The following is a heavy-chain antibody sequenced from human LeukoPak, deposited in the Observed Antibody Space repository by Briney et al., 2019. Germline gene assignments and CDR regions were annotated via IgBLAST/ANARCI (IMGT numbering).Heavy chain of an antibody. CDR2: INSDGNST. V-gene: IGHV3-74*01. CDR1: GFTFSNYA. CDR3: ARGGYSSDY. J-gene: IGHJ4*02. Sequence: GGSLRLSCAASGFTFSNYAMSWVRQAPGKGLEWVSRINSDGNSTSYADSVKGRFTISRDNAKNTLYLQMNSLRAEDTAVYYCARGGYSSDYWGQGTLVTVSS. D-gene: IGHD5-18*01.